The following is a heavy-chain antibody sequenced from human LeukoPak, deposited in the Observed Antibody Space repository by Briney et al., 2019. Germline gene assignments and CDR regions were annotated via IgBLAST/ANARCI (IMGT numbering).Heavy chain of an antibody. Sequence: PGGSLRLFCAASGFTLSNYDMNWVRQAPGKGLEWVSSISTSSRYIYYTDSVRGRFTISRDDAKNSLYLEMNSLRAEATAVYYCARADCSSSTCYLRRSWFDPWGQGTLVTVSS. V-gene: IGHV3-21*01. CDR2: ISTSSRYI. D-gene: IGHD2-2*01. J-gene: IGHJ5*02. CDR3: ARADCSSSTCYLRRSWFDP. CDR1: GFTLSNYD.